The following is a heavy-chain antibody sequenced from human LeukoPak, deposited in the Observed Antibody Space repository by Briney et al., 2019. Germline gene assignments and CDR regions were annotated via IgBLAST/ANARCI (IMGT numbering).Heavy chain of an antibody. CDR2: IYYSGST. V-gene: IGHV4-39*07. J-gene: IGHJ4*02. Sequence: SETLSLTCTVSGGSISSSSYYWGWIRQPPGKGLEWIGSIYYSGSTYYNPSLKSRVTISVGTSKNQFSLKLSSVTAADTAVYYGARDFGTGSGNYFDYWGQGTLVTVSS. CDR1: GGSISSSSYY. CDR3: ARDFGTGSGNYFDY. D-gene: IGHD2-15*01.